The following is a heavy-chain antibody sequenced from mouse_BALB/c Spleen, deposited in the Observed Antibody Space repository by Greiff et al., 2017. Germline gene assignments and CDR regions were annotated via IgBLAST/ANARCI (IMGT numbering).Heavy chain of an antibody. Sequence: EVQLQQSGPELVKPGASVKISCKASGYTFTDYNMHWVKQSHGKSLEWIGYIYPYNGGTGYNQKFKSKATLTVDNSSSTAYMELRSLTSEDSAVYYCARTTTATDWYFDVWGAGTTVTVSS. CDR1: GYTFTDYN. CDR3: ARTTTATDWYFDV. V-gene: IGHV1S29*02. CDR2: IYPYNGGT. D-gene: IGHD1-2*01. J-gene: IGHJ1*01.